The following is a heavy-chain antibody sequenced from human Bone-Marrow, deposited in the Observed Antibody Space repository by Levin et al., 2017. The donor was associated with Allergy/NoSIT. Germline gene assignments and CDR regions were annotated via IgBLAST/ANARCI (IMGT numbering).Heavy chain of an antibody. CDR3: ARGLYSYGSSYYYYGMDV. CDR2: IIPIFGTA. D-gene: IGHD5-18*01. CDR1: GGTFSSYA. Sequence: ASVKVSCKASGGTFSSYAISWVRQAPGQGLEWMGGIIPIFGTANYAQKFQGRVTITADESTSTAYMELSSLRSEDTAVYYCARGLYSYGSSYYYYGMDVWGKGTTVTVSS. V-gene: IGHV1-69*13. J-gene: IGHJ6*04.